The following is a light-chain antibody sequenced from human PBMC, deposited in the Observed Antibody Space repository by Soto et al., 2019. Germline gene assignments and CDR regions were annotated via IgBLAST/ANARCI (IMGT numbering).Light chain of an antibody. V-gene: IGLV1-44*01. CDR2: SNN. CDR1: SSNIGSKT. Sequence: QSVLTQPPSASGTPGQRVTISCSGSSSNIGSKTVNWYQQLPGTAPKLLIYSNNQRPSGVPDRFSGSKSGTSASLAISGLPSEDEADYYCAAWDDSLHGVVFGGGTKLTVL. J-gene: IGLJ2*01. CDR3: AAWDDSLHGVV.